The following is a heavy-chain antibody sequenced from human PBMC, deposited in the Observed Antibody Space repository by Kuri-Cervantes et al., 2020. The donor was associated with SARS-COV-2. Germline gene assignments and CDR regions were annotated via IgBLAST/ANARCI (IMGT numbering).Heavy chain of an antibody. CDR3: ARVGTSTGYYFDY. Sequence: ASVKVSCKASGYTFTGYYMHWVRQAPGQGLEWMGWINPNSGGTNYAQKFQGWVTMTRDTSISTAYMELSRLRSDDTAVYYCARVGTSTGYYFDYWGQGTLVTVSS. CDR1: GYTFTGYY. D-gene: IGHD2-2*01. V-gene: IGHV1-2*04. CDR2: INPNSGGT. J-gene: IGHJ4*02.